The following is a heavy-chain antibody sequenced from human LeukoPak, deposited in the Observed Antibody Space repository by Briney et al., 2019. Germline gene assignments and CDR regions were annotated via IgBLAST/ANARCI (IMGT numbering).Heavy chain of an antibody. D-gene: IGHD3-16*01. J-gene: IGHJ3*02. V-gene: IGHV3-30*02. CDR1: GYTFSSYG. CDR3: AKDTEYDWGHAFDI. Sequence: GGSLRLSCAASGYTFSSYGMHWVRQAPGKGLEWVSFIRYDGSNKFYADSVKSRFTISRDNSKNTLYLQTNSLRTGDTAVYYCAKDTEYDWGHAFDIWGQGTMISVSS. CDR2: IRYDGSNK.